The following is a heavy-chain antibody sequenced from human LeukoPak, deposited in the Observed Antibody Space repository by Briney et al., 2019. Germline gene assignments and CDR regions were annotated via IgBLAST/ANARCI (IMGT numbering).Heavy chain of an antibody. CDR2: IIPIFGTA. D-gene: IGHD1-26*01. V-gene: IGHV1-69*01. CDR3: ARVGGIVGATTTI. CDR1: GGTFSSYA. Sequence: SVKVSCKASGGTFSSYAISWVRQAPGQGLEWMGGIIPIFGTANYAQKFQGRVTITADESTSTAYMELSSLRSEDTAVYYCARVGGIVGATTTIWGQGTLVTVSS. J-gene: IGHJ4*02.